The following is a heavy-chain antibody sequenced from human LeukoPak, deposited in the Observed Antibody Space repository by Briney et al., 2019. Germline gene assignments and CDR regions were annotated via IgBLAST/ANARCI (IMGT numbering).Heavy chain of an antibody. CDR1: GYTFSSYG. V-gene: IGHV1-18*01. Sequence: AVKVSCKSSGYTFSSYGISWVRQAPGQGLEWMGCISANSGNTNSAQKLQGRVTMTTDTSTSTAYMDLRSLRSDDTAVYYCARDGGYNWNDRNDFWGQGTLVTVSS. CDR3: ARDGGYNWNDRNDF. CDR2: ISANSGNT. D-gene: IGHD1-1*01. J-gene: IGHJ4*02.